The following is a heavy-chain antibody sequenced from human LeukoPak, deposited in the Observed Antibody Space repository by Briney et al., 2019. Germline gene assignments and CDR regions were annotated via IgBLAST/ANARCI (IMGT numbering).Heavy chain of an antibody. J-gene: IGHJ4*02. CDR3: AIDSSGYPSGY. V-gene: IGHV1-69*05. CDR2: IIPIFGTA. D-gene: IGHD3-22*01. CDR1: GGTFSSYA. Sequence: SVKVSCKASGGTFSSYAISWLRQAPGQGLEWMGGIIPIFGTANYAQKFQGRVTITTDESTSTAYMELSSLRSEDTSVYYCAIDSSGYPSGYWGQGTLVTVSS.